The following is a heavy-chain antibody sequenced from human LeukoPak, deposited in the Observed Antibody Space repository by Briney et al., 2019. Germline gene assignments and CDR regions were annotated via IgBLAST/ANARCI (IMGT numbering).Heavy chain of an antibody. V-gene: IGHV3-21*05. CDR2: ISSSSSYI. CDR1: GFIFSNFS. J-gene: IGHJ4*02. Sequence: GVSLRRSCVASGFIFSNFSMNWLRHAPGKGLEWVSYISSSSSYIYYADSVKGRFTISRDNSKNTLYLQMNSLRAEDTALYYCAKVGIEQWLSQGQFFDYWGQGTLVTVSS. CDR3: AKVGIEQWLSQGQFFDY. D-gene: IGHD6-19*01.